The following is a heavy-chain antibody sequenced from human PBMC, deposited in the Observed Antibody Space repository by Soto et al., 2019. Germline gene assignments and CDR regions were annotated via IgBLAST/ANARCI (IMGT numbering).Heavy chain of an antibody. CDR2: INHSGST. CDR3: ARGHKTWFGDAFDI. Sequence: QVQLQQWGAGLLKPSETLSLTCAVYGGSFSGYYWSWIRQPPGKGLEWIGEINHSGSTNYNPSLNSRVTISVDTSKNQFSLKLSSVTAADTAVYYCARGHKTWFGDAFDIWGQGTMVTVSS. J-gene: IGHJ3*02. CDR1: GGSFSGYY. V-gene: IGHV4-34*01. D-gene: IGHD3-10*01.